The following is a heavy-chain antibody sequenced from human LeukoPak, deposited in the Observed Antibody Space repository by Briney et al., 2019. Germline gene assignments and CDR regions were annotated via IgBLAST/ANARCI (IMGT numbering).Heavy chain of an antibody. CDR2: IYTSGST. V-gene: IGHV4-4*07. CDR1: GGSISSYY. J-gene: IGHJ6*02. Sequence: SETLSLTCTVSGGSISSYYWNWIRQPAGKGLEWIGRIYTSGSTNYNPSLKSRVTISVDTSKNHFSLNLTSVTAADTAIYYCARVNGAYGGPLDVWGQGTTVTVSS. CDR3: ARVNGAYGGPLDV. D-gene: IGHD4-23*01.